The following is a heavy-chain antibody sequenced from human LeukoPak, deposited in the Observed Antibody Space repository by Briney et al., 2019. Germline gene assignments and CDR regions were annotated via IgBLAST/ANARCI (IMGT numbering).Heavy chain of an antibody. V-gene: IGHV4-34*01. CDR3: ARGRGVVPAAPYYYYYYGMDV. J-gene: IGHJ6*02. CDR2: INHSGST. D-gene: IGHD2-2*01. Sequence: SETLSLTCAVYGGSFSGYYWSRIRQPPGKGLEWIGEINHSGSTNYNPSLKSRVTISVDTSKNQFSLKLSSVTAADTAVYYCARGRGVVPAAPYYYYYYGMDVWGQGTTVTVSS. CDR1: GGSFSGYY.